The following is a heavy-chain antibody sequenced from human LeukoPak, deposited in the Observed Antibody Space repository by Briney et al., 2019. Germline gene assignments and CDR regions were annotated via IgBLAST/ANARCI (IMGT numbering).Heavy chain of an antibody. D-gene: IGHD6-13*01. CDR3: AKDLSSSWPG. Sequence: GGSLRLSCTASGFTFSSYGMHWVRQAPGKGLEWVAFIRYDGSNKYYADSVKGRFTNSRDNSKNTLYLQMNSLRAEDTAVYYCAKDLSSSWPGWGQGTLVTVSS. CDR1: GFTFSSYG. CDR2: IRYDGSNK. J-gene: IGHJ4*02. V-gene: IGHV3-30*02.